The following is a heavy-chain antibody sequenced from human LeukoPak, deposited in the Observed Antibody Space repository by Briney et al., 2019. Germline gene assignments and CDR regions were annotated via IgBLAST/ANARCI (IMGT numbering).Heavy chain of an antibody. CDR1: GVPISSYY. CDR2: IYHSGST. CDR3: ASKVAYCSGGSYYGYFDY. J-gene: IGHJ4*02. D-gene: IGHD2-15*01. Sequence: SETLSLTCTVCGVPISSYYWLWLPPPPGKELEGIGYIYHSGSTNYNPSLKGRVTISVDTSKIQFSLRLGSVTAADTAMCFCASKVAYCSGGSYYGYFDYWGQGTRVTVSS. V-gene: IGHV4-59*08.